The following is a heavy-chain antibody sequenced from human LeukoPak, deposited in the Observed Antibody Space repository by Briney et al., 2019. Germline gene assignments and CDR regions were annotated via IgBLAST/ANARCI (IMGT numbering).Heavy chain of an antibody. D-gene: IGHD6-13*01. CDR1: GYTFTGYY. CDR3: ARGSSRTYNWFDP. J-gene: IGHJ5*02. Sequence: ASVKVSCKASGYTFTGYYMHWVRQAPGQGLEWMGWINPNSGGTNYAQKFQGRVTMTRDTSISTAYMELSRLRSDDTAVYYCARGSSRTYNWFDPRGQGTLVTVSS. V-gene: IGHV1-2*02. CDR2: INPNSGGT.